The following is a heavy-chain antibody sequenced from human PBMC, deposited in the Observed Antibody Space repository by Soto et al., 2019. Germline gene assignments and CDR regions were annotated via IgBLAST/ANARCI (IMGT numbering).Heavy chain of an antibody. V-gene: IGHV4-59*01. D-gene: IGHD6-19*01. J-gene: IGHJ6*02. CDR3: ARDNRLAVAGKYYYAIDV. Sequence: SETLSLTCTVSGGSISGYYWSWIRQPPGKGLEWIGYMYNTGSTVYNPSFKSRVTISVDTSKNQFSLKLNSVTAADTAVYYCARDNRLAVAGKYYYAIDVWGQGTTVTVSS. CDR1: GGSISGYY. CDR2: MYNTGST.